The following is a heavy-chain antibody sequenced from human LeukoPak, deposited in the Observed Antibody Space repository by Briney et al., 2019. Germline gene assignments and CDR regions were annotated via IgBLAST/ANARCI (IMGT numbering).Heavy chain of an antibody. Sequence: GGSLRLSCAASGFTLSSYAMSWVRQAPGKGLEWVSAISGSGGSTYYADSVKGRFTISRDNSKNTLYLQMNSLRAEDTAVYYCAKTPDSGVGYCSGGSCYAGYYFDYWGQGTLVTVSS. CDR3: AKTPDSGVGYCSGGSCYAGYYFDY. D-gene: IGHD2-15*01. J-gene: IGHJ4*02. CDR1: GFTLSSYA. CDR2: ISGSGGST. V-gene: IGHV3-23*01.